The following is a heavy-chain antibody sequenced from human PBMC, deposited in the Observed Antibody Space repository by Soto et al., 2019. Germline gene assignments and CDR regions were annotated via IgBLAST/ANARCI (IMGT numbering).Heavy chain of an antibody. CDR3: ARQEQLSPYYYAMGG. CDR2: IHPGDSDA. Sequence: GESLKISCKVSGYRFTTYWIAWVRQMPGKGLEWMGIIHPGDSDARYSPSFQGQVTISADKSVGTAFLQWSRLKASDTATYYCARQEQLSPYYYAMGGWGQGTTVTVAS. CDR1: GYRFTTYW. J-gene: IGHJ6*02. V-gene: IGHV5-51*01. D-gene: IGHD1-1*01.